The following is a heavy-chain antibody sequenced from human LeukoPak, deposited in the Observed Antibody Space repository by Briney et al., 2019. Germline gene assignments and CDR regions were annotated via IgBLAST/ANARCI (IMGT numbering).Heavy chain of an antibody. J-gene: IGHJ4*02. V-gene: IGHV3-74*01. D-gene: IGHD3-10*01. Sequence: PGGSLRLSCAASGFTFSSYWMHWVRQAPGKGLVWVSRINSDGSSTSYADSVKGRFTISRDNAKNTLYLQMNSLRAEDTAVYYCARGMRITMVRGVIPHDYWGQGTLATVSS. CDR3: ARGMRITMVRGVIPHDY. CDR2: INSDGSST. CDR1: GFTFSSYW.